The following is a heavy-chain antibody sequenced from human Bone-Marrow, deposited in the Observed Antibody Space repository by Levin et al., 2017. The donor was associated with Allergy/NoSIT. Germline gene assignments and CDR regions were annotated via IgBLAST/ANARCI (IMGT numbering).Heavy chain of an antibody. D-gene: IGHD2-2*01. CDR3: ARDRGYCSSTSCRSGAFDI. CDR2: IIPIFGTA. V-gene: IGHV1-69*06. CDR1: GGTFSSYA. Sequence: AASVKVSCKASGGTFSSYAISWVRQAPGQGLEWMGGIIPIFGTANYAQKFQGRVTITADKSTSTAYMELSSLRSEDTAVYYCARDRGYCSSTSCRSGAFDIWGQGTMVTVSS. J-gene: IGHJ3*02.